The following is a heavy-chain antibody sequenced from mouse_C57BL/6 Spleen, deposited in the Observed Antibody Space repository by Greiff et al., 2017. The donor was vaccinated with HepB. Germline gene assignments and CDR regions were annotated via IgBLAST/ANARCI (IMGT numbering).Heavy chain of an antibody. D-gene: IGHD3-2*02. J-gene: IGHJ3*01. V-gene: IGHV5-9*01. Sequence: EVKLVESGGGLVKPGGSLKLSCAASGFTFSSYTMSWVRQTPEKRLEWVATISGGGGNTYYPDSVKGRFTISRDNAKNTLYLQMSSLRSEDTALYYCASRSDSSGPFAYWGQGTLVTVSA. CDR2: ISGGGGNT. CDR3: ASRSDSSGPFAY. CDR1: GFTFSSYT.